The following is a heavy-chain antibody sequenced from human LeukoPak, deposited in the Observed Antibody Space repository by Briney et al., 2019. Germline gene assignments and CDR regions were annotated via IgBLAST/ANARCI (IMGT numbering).Heavy chain of an antibody. CDR2: ISPYNGNT. CDR1: GYTFTSYG. V-gene: IGHV1-18*01. J-gene: IGHJ4*02. D-gene: IGHD4-11*01. CDR3: ARDPTVTPRGDY. Sequence: ASVKVSCKASGYTFTSYGINWVRQATGQGLEWMGWISPYNGNTNYAQKLQGRVTMTTDASTSTAYMELRSLRSDYTAVYYCARDPTVTPRGDYWGQGTLVTVSS.